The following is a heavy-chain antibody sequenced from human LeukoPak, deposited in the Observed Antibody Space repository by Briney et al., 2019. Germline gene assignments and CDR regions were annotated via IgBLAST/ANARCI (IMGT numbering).Heavy chain of an antibody. CDR3: ARHPPTTVVNPGLHWYFDL. D-gene: IGHD4-23*01. CDR1: GGSISSYY. J-gene: IGHJ2*01. V-gene: IGHV4-59*08. CDR2: IYYSGST. Sequence: SETLSLTCTVSGGSISSYYWSWIRQPPGKGLEWIGYIYYSGSTNYNPSLKSRVTISVDTSKNQFSLKLSSVTAADTAVYYCARHPPTTVVNPGLHWYFDLWGRGTLVTVSS.